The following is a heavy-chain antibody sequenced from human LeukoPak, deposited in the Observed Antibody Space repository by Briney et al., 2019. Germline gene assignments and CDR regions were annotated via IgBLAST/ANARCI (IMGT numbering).Heavy chain of an antibody. CDR2: IYYSGST. CDR1: GCCNSSSSYF. CDR3: ARGGGWGNYFDY. V-gene: IGHV4-39*01. Sequence: SDLLSLTRTVSGCCNSSSSYFWGSVSEPPGEWLRWIGSIYYSGSTYYNSSLKSRVNISVDTSKNQFSLKQSSVTAADTAVYYCARGGGWGNYFDYWGQGTLVTVSS. D-gene: IGHD2-21*01. J-gene: IGHJ4*02.